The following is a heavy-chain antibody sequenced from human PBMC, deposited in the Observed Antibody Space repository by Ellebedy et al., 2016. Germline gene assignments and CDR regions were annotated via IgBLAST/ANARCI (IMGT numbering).Heavy chain of an antibody. J-gene: IGHJ4*02. D-gene: IGHD2-2*02. V-gene: IGHV4-59*01. CDR2: IYYSGST. CDR3: ARGGGGYCSSTSCYIFDY. Sequence: SETLSLTXTVSGGSISSYYWSWIRQPPGKGLEWIGYIYYSGSTNYNPSLKSRVTISVDTSKNQFSLKLSSVTAADTAVYYCARGGGGYCSSTSCYIFDYWGQGTLVTVSS. CDR1: GGSISSYY.